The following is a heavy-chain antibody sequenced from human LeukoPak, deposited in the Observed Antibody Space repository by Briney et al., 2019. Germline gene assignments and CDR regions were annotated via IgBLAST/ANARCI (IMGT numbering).Heavy chain of an antibody. D-gene: IGHD3-3*01. CDR2: ISSSSSYI. Sequence: GGSLRLSCAASGFTFSSCSMNWVRQAPGKELEWVSSISSSSSYIYYADSVKGRFTISRDNSKNSLYLQMNSLRAEDTAVYYCARDRRLSGLYYYGMDVWGQGTTVTVSS. CDR1: GFTFSSCS. CDR3: ARDRRLSGLYYYGMDV. J-gene: IGHJ6*02. V-gene: IGHV3-21*01.